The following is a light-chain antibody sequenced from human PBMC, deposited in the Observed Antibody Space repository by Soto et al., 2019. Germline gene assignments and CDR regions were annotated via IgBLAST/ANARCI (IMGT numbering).Light chain of an antibody. CDR2: DVS. CDR1: SSDVGGYKF. V-gene: IGLV2-14*01. Sequence: QSALTQPASVSGSPGQSITISCTGTSSDVGGYKFVSWYQQHPGKAPKVMIFDVSNRPSGVSNRFSGSKSGNTASLTISGLQAEDEADYYCSSYTSNKKVVFGGGTKLTVL. CDR3: SSYTSNKKVV. J-gene: IGLJ2*01.